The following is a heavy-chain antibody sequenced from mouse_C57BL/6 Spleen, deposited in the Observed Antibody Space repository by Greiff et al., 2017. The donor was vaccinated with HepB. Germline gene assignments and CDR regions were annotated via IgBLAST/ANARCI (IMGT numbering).Heavy chain of an antibody. D-gene: IGHD1-1*01. CDR1: GYTFTSYW. V-gene: IGHV1-7*01. J-gene: IGHJ3*01. CDR3: ARSFGYGSSGFAY. CDR2: INPSSGYT. Sequence: VQLQQSGAELAKPGASVKLSCKASGYTFTSYWMHWVKQRPGQGLEWIGYINPSSGYTKYNQKFKDKDTLTADKSSSTAYMQLSSLTYEDSAVYYCARSFGYGSSGFAYWGQGTLVTVSA.